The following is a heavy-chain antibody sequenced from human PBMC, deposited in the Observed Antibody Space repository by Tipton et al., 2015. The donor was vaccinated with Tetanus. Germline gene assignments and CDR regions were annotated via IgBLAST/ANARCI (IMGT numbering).Heavy chain of an antibody. CDR3: ARAHCTDGVCNFDF. V-gene: IGHV5-51*01. J-gene: IGHJ4*02. CDR1: GYIFTNYW. Sequence: VQLVQSGGEVKKPGESLKISCKGSGYIFTNYWIGWVRQKPGKGLEWMGIIYPGDSDTRSSPSFQGQVTISVDKSITTAYLQWSSLKASDTSVFYCARAHCTDGVCNFDFWGQGALVTVAS. CDR2: IYPGDSDT. D-gene: IGHD2-8*01.